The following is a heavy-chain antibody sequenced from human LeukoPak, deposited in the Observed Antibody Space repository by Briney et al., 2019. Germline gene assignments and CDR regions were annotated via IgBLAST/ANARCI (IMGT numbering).Heavy chain of an antibody. CDR3: ARGAPGSYCSGGSCPYFDY. CDR2: VNPNSGHT. V-gene: IGHV1-8*01. D-gene: IGHD2-15*01. CDR1: GYTFTSYD. J-gene: IGHJ4*02. Sequence: ASVKVSCKASGYTFTSYDINWVRQATGQGLEWMGWVNPNSGHTGYAQKFQGRVTMTRNTSISTAYMELSSLTSEDTAPYYCARGAPGSYCSGGSCPYFDYWGQGTLVSVSS.